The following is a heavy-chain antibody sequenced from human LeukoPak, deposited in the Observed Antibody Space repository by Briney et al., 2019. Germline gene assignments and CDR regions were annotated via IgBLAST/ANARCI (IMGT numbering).Heavy chain of an antibody. CDR1: GFTFSIYA. CDR3: AGDRRYDSSGYFQH. V-gene: IGHV3-23*01. Sequence: QAGGSLRLSCAASGFTFSIYAMSWVRQAPGKGLEWVSAISGSGGNTYYADSVKGRFTISGDNSKNTLYLQMNSLRAEDTAVYYCAGDRRYDSSGYFQHWGQGTLVTVSS. CDR2: ISGSGGNT. J-gene: IGHJ1*01. D-gene: IGHD3-22*01.